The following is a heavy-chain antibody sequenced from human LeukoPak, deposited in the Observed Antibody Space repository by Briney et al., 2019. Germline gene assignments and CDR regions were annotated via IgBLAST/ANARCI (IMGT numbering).Heavy chain of an antibody. Sequence: ASVKVSFKVSGYTLTELSMHWVRQAPGKGLEWMGGFDPEDGETIYAQKFQGRVTMTEDTSTDTAYMELSSLRSEDTAVYYCATDQGVGATNYYYYGMDVWGQGTMVTVSS. CDR3: ATDQGVGATNYYYYGMDV. D-gene: IGHD1-26*01. CDR2: FDPEDGET. J-gene: IGHJ6*02. CDR1: GYTLTELS. V-gene: IGHV1-24*01.